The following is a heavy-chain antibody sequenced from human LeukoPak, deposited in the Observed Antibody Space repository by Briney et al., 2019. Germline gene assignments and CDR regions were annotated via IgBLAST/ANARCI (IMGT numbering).Heavy chain of an antibody. CDR1: GGSISSGGYY. D-gene: IGHD5-18*01. J-gene: IGHJ4*02. Sequence: PSETLSLTCTVSGGSISSGGYYWSWIRQHPGKGLEWIGYIYYSGSTYYNPSLKSRVTISVDTSKNQFSLKLSSVTAADTAVYYCARGGDTAMLFDYWGQGTLVTVSS. CDR3: ARGGDTAMLFDY. CDR2: IYYSGST. V-gene: IGHV4-31*03.